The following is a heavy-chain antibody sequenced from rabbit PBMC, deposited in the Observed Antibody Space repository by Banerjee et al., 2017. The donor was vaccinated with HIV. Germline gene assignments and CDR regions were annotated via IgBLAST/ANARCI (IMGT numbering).Heavy chain of an antibody. Sequence: QEQLEESGGDLVKPEGSLTLTCTASGFSFSSGYDMCWVRQAPGKGLECIACIYAGSSGNTYYASWAKGRFTISKTSSTTVTLQMTSLTAADTATYFCARDLAGVIGWNFNLWGPGTLVTVS. V-gene: IGHV1S45*01. D-gene: IGHD4-1*01. CDR1: GFSFSSGYD. CDR3: ARDLAGVIGWNFNL. J-gene: IGHJ4*01. CDR2: IYAGSSGNT.